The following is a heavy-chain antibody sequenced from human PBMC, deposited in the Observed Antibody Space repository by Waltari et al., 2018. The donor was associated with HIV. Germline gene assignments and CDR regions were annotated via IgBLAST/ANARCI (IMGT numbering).Heavy chain of an antibody. J-gene: IGHJ6*02. CDR3: ARERGKIIAARPEGYYYYGMDV. Sequence: QVHLVQSGAEVKKPGASVKVSCKASGYTFTGIYIHWVRQAPGQGLEWMGWINPKSVGTKSAQKLQGRVTMTRDTSISTAYMELSRLKSDDTAVFYCARERGKIIAARPEGYYYYGMDVWGQGTTVTVS. D-gene: IGHD6-6*01. V-gene: IGHV1-2*02. CDR1: GYTFTGIY. CDR2: INPKSVGT.